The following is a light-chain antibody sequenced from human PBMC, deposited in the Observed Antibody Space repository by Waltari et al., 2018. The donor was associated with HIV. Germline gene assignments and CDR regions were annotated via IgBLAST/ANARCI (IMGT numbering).Light chain of an antibody. CDR2: GND. CDR1: SLRTYY. CDR3: NCRDSSGLYV. J-gene: IGLJ1*01. Sequence: SSELTQDPAVSVALGPTVRLTCQGDSLRTYYASWYQQKPGQAPVLVIYGNDNRPPGIPDRFSGSSSGNTASLTITGAQAEDEADYYCNCRDSSGLYVFGTGTKVTVL. V-gene: IGLV3-19*01.